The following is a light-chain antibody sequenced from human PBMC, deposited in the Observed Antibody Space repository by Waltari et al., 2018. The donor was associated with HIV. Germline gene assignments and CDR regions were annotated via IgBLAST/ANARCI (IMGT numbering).Light chain of an antibody. CDR1: VTNMVDNY. Sequence: QSLFPQPPSVSGTPPQSVTISRSGNVTNMVDNYVSCYQQLPSTTPKFLIFENNKRPSGVPDRFSGSKSGTSATLVITRLQTGDEGDYYCGTWDSSLSIAVFGGGTKLTVL. V-gene: IGLV1-51*02. CDR2: ENN. J-gene: IGLJ2*01. CDR3: GTWDSSLSIAV.